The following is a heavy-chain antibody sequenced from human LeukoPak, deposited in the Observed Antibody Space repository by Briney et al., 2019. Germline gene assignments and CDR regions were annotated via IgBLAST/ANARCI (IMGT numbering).Heavy chain of an antibody. Sequence: GGSLRLSCAASGLTFSSYAMHCVRQAPCKGREWVAVISYDGSNKYYADSVKGRFTISRDNSKNTLYLQMNSLRAEDTAVYYCARDLDYGDYNWFDPWGQGTLVTVSS. D-gene: IGHD4-17*01. CDR3: ARDLDYGDYNWFDP. CDR2: ISYDGSNK. J-gene: IGHJ5*02. CDR1: GLTFSSYA. V-gene: IGHV3-30-3*01.